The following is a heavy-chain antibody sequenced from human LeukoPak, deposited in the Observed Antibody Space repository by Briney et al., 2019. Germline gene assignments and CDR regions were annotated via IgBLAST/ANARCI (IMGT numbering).Heavy chain of an antibody. CDR1: GFTFSSYG. Sequence: PGGSLRLSCAASGFTFSSYGMHWVRQAPGKGLEWVAFIRYDGSNKYYADSVKGRFTISRDNSKNTLYLQMNSLRAEDTAVYYCAKDMGTYYDFWSGYPGGFDPWGQGTLVTVSS. CDR3: AKDMGTYYDFWSGYPGGFDP. D-gene: IGHD3-3*01. CDR2: IRYDGSNK. J-gene: IGHJ5*02. V-gene: IGHV3-30*02.